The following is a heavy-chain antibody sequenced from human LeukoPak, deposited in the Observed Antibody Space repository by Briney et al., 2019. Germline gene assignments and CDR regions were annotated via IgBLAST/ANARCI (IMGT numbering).Heavy chain of an antibody. CDR3: ARDEHSGSYYV. Sequence: SVKVSCKASGGTFSSYAISWVRQAPGQGLEWMGRIIPILGIANYAQKFQGRVTITADKSTSTAYMELSSLRSGDTAVYYCARDEHSGSYYVWGQGTLVTVSS. V-gene: IGHV1-69*04. D-gene: IGHD1-26*01. CDR2: IIPILGIA. CDR1: GGTFSSYA. J-gene: IGHJ4*02.